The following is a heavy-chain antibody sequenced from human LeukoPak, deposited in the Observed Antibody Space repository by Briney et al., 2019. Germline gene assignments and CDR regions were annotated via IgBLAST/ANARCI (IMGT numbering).Heavy chain of an antibody. CDR2: ICGSGGST. Sequence: GGSLRLSCAASGFTFSSYAMSWVRQAPGEGLEWVSAICGSGGSTYYADSVKGRFTISRDNSKNTLYLQMNSLRAEDTAVYYCAKDLLAYCGGDCYSAEDAFDIWGQGTMVTVSS. J-gene: IGHJ3*02. V-gene: IGHV3-23*01. CDR1: GFTFSSYA. CDR3: AKDLLAYCGGDCYSAEDAFDI. D-gene: IGHD2-21*02.